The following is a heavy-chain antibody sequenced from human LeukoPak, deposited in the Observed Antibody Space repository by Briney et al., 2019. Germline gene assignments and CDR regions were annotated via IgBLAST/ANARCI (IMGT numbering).Heavy chain of an antibody. CDR3: ARGMGWPDLDY. Sequence: SQTLSLTCGISGDTVSRTNVAWNWIRQSPSRGLEWLGRTYYGSMWVYDYAVSVKSRIVVNPDTSKNQFSLQLNSVTPDDTATYYCARGMGWPDLDYWGQGTRVTVSS. V-gene: IGHV6-1*01. D-gene: IGHD6-19*01. J-gene: IGHJ4*02. CDR2: TYYGSMWVY. CDR1: GDTVSRTNVA.